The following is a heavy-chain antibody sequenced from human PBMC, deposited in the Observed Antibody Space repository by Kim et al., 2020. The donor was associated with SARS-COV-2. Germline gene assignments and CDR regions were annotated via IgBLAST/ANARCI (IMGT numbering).Heavy chain of an antibody. J-gene: IGHJ5*02. D-gene: IGHD3-22*01. V-gene: IGHV5-51*01. CDR2: IYPGDSDT. CDR1: GYSFTSYW. CDR3: ARLGYYDSSGLPRGSWFDP. Sequence: GESLKISCKGSGYSFTSYWIGWVRQMPGKGLEWMGIIYPGDSDTRYSPSFQGQVTISADKSISTAYLQWSSLKASDTAMYYCARLGYYDSSGLPRGSWFDPWGQGTLVTVSS.